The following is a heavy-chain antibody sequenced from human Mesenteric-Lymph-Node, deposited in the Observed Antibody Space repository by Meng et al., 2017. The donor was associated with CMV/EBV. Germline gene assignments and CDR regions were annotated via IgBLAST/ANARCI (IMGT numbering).Heavy chain of an antibody. CDR1: GVSVSSDSYY. J-gene: IGHJ4*02. D-gene: IGHD6-13*01. CDR3: AREGLEQLDLDY. Sequence: SETLSLTCTVSGVSVSSDSYYWSWIRQPPGKGLEWIGYIYYSGSTNYNPSLKSRVTISVDTSKNQFSLKLSSVTAADTAVYYCAREGLEQLDLDYWGQGTLVTVSS. V-gene: IGHV4-61*01. CDR2: IYYSGST.